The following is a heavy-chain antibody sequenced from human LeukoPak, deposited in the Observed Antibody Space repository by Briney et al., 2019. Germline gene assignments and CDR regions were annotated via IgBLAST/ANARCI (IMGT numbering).Heavy chain of an antibody. CDR1: GFTFSSYA. J-gene: IGHJ4*02. D-gene: IGHD5-12*01. Sequence: PGGSLRLSCAASGFTFSSYAMSWVRQAPGKGLEWVSVIYSGGSTYYADSVKGRFTISRDNAKNSLYLQMNSLRAEDTAVYYCARVVGGYGAIYYFDYWGQGTLVTVSP. CDR2: IYSGGST. CDR3: ARVVGGYGAIYYFDY. V-gene: IGHV3-66*01.